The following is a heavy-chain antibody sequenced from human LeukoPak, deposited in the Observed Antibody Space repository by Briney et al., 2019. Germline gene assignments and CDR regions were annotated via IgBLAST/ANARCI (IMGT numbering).Heavy chain of an antibody. CDR2: IKQGGSEK. J-gene: IGHJ2*01. Sequence: GGSLRLSCAASGFTFSNYWMRWVRQAQGKGLEWVANIKQGGSEKYYVDSVKGRFTISRDHAKNSLYLQMSSLRAEDTAVYYCARDAFRARYFDLWGRGTLVTVSS. V-gene: IGHV3-7*01. CDR1: GFTFSNYW. D-gene: IGHD3-10*01. CDR3: ARDAFRARYFDL.